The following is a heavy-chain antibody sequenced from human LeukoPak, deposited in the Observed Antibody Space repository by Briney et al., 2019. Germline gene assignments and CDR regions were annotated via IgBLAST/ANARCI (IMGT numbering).Heavy chain of an antibody. CDR1: GFTFSNYG. V-gene: IGHV3-30*02. Sequence: GGSLRLSCVASGFTFSNYGMHWVRQAPGKGLEWVAVIWYGGNNTYYADSVKGRFTISRDNSRNTVYLQMNSLRAEDTAVYYCAKDSFGYSDSSAQFDYYYYYYMDVWGKGTTVTVSS. CDR2: IWYGGNNT. CDR3: AKDSFGYSDSSAQFDYYYYYYMDV. J-gene: IGHJ6*03. D-gene: IGHD6-6*01.